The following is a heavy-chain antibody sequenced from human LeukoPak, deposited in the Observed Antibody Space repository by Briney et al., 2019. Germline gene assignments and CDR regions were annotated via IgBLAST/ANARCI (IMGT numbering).Heavy chain of an antibody. CDR2: IKQDGSEK. CDR3: ARAAAVSGAFRDNYFDP. J-gene: IGHJ5*02. Sequence: GGSLRLSCAASGFTFSNYWMSWVRQAPGKGLEWVANIKQDGSEKYYVDSVKGRFTISRDNAKNSLYLQMNSLRPGDAAVYYCARAAAVSGAFRDNYFDPWGQGTLVTVSS. CDR1: GFTFSNYW. V-gene: IGHV3-7*04. D-gene: IGHD2-15*01.